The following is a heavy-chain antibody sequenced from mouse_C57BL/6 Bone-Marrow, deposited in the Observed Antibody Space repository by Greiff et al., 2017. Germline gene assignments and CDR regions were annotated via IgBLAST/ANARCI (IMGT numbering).Heavy chain of an antibody. V-gene: IGHV5-2*01. CDR1: EYEFPSHD. CDR3: ARHQGGAWFAY. J-gene: IGHJ3*01. Sequence: DVMLVESGGGLVQPGESLKLSCESNEYEFPSHDMSWVRKTPEKRLELVAAINRDGGSTYYPDTMERRFIISRDNTKKTLYLQMSSLRSEDTALDYCARHQGGAWFAYWGQGTLVTVSA. CDR2: INRDGGST.